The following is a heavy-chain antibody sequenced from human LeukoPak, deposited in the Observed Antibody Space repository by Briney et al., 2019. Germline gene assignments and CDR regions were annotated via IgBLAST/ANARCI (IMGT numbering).Heavy chain of an antibody. CDR3: ARGTGEIDAFDI. Sequence: SETLSLTCTVSGGSISSYYWGWIRQPPGKGLEWIGEINHSGSTNYNPSLKSRVTISVDTSKNQFSLKLSSVTAADTAVYYCARGTGEIDAFDIWGQGTMVTVSS. CDR1: GGSISSYY. D-gene: IGHD1-1*01. J-gene: IGHJ3*02. V-gene: IGHV4-34*01. CDR2: INHSGST.